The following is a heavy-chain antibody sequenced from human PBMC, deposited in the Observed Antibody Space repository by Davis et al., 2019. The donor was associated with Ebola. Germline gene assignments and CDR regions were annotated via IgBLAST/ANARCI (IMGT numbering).Heavy chain of an antibody. CDR3: ARVISGWYSYGMDV. J-gene: IGHJ6*02. Sequence: GGSLRLSCAASGFTFSSYSMNWVRQAPGKGLEWVSSISSSSSYIYYADSVKGRFTISRDNAKNSLYLQMNSLRAEDTAVYYCARVISGWYSYGMDVWGQGTTVTVSS. D-gene: IGHD6-19*01. CDR2: ISSSSSYI. CDR1: GFTFSSYS. V-gene: IGHV3-21*01.